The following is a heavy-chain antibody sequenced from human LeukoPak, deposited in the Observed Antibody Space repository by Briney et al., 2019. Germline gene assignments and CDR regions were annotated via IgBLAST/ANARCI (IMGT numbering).Heavy chain of an antibody. D-gene: IGHD6-13*01. V-gene: IGHV1-2*02. CDR1: GYIFTGYY. CDR2: IDPNSGDT. CDR3: ARALYTSRSYLATFSPTNFDY. Sequence: ASVKVSCKASGYIFTGYYMHWVRQAPGQGLEWMGWIDPNSGDTNYAQKFQGRVTMTRDTSISTPYMELSWLRSDDTAVYYCARALYTSRSYLATFSPTNFDYWGQGTLVTVSS. J-gene: IGHJ4*02.